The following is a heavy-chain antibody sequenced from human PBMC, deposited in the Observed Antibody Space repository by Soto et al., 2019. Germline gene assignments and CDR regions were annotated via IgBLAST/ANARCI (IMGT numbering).Heavy chain of an antibody. CDR3: ARVLRQSHYYYYMDV. J-gene: IGHJ6*03. V-gene: IGHV4-59*01. CDR1: GGSISSYY. CDR2: IYYSGST. Sequence: SETLSLTCTVSGGSISSYYWSWIRQPPGKGLEWIGYIYYSGSTNYNPSLKSRVTISVDTSKNQFPLKLSSVTAADTAVYYCARVLRQSHYYYYMDVWGKGTTVTVSS.